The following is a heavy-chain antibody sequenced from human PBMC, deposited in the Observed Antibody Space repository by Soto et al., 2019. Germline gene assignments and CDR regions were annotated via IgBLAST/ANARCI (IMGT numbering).Heavy chain of an antibody. CDR3: AKGLLHRLAF. J-gene: IGHJ6*02. V-gene: IGHV3-11*05. CDR1: GFSFSDYY. Sequence: GSLRLSCAASGFSFSDYYMTWIRQAPGKGLEWVSYISGSSSHRKYEDSVKGRFTISRDNPKNTLYLQMNSLRAEDTAVYYCAKGLLHRLAFWGQGTTVTVSS. CDR2: ISGSSSHR.